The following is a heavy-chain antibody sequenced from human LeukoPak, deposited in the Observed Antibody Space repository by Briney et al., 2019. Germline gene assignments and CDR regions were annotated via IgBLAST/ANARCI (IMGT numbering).Heavy chain of an antibody. Sequence: SETLSLTCTVSGGSIISYYWSWIRQPPGKGLEWIGYIYYSGSTNYNPSLKSRVTISVDTSKNQFSLKLSSVTAADTAVYYCASQGYDSSGDAFDIWRQGTMLTVSS. CDR2: IYYSGST. J-gene: IGHJ3*02. CDR3: ASQGYDSSGDAFDI. V-gene: IGHV4-59*01. CDR1: GGSIISYY. D-gene: IGHD3-22*01.